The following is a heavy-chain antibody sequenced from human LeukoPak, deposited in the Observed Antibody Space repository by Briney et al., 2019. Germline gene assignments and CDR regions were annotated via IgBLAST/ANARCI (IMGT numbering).Heavy chain of an antibody. CDR2: ISSSSSTI. CDR1: GFTFSSYS. V-gene: IGHV3-48*01. CDR3: ARDRAWTHSNAFDI. Sequence: PGGSLRLSCAASGFTFSSYSMNWVRQAPGKGLEWVSYISSSSSTIYYADSVKGRFTISRDNAKNSLYLQMNSLRAEDTAVYYCARDRAWTHSNAFDIWGQGTMVTVSS. J-gene: IGHJ3*02. D-gene: IGHD3-10*01.